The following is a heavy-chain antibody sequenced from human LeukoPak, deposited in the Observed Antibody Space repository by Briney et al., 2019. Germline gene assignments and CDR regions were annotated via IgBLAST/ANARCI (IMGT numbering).Heavy chain of an antibody. CDR1: GFTVSSNY. D-gene: IGHD3-16*01. V-gene: IGHV3-53*01. CDR3: TGDERRGTYGHWFDP. J-gene: IGHJ5*02. Sequence: AGGSLRLSCAASGFTVSSNYMSWVRQAPGKGLEWVSVIYSGGSTHYADSVKGRFTISRDNSKNTLYLQMNSLRAEDTAVYYCTGDERRGTYGHWFDPWGQGTLVTVSS. CDR2: IYSGGST.